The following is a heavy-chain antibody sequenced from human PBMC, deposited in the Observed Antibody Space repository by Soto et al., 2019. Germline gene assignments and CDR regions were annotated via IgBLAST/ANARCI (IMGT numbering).Heavy chain of an antibody. CDR1: GYTFTSHY. Sequence: QVQLVQSGAEVKKPGASVMVSCRASGYTFTSHYMHWVRQAPGQGLEWMGRIDPSGGATTYAQKFQDRVNITRDTSTTTVYMELSSLRPEDTAVYSCSRGLWQWLFDYWGQGTLVTVSS. V-gene: IGHV1-46*03. J-gene: IGHJ4*02. CDR3: SRGLWQWLFDY. CDR2: IDPSGGAT. D-gene: IGHD6-19*01.